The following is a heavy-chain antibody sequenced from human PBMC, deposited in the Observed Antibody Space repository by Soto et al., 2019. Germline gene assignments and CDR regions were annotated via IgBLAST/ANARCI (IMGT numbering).Heavy chain of an antibody. CDR2: ISYDGSNK. Sequence: SLRLSCAASGFTFSSYGMHWVRQAPGEGLEWVAVISYDGSNKYYADSVKGRFTISRDNSKNTLYLQMNSLRAEDTAVYYCAKDSRRYSSGWYYFDYWGQGTLVTVSS. J-gene: IGHJ4*02. D-gene: IGHD6-19*01. CDR1: GFTFSSYG. V-gene: IGHV3-30*18. CDR3: AKDSRRYSSGWYYFDY.